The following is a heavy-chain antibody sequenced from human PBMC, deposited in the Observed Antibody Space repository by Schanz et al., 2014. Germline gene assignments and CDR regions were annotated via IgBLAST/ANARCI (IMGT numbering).Heavy chain of an antibody. CDR1: GFTFSDHY. CDR3: VRDAYLQIRGTGFDS. V-gene: IGHV3-11*01. J-gene: IGHJ4*02. Sequence: QVQLVESGGGLVKPGGSLRLSCAASGFTFSDHYMAWIRQAPGKGLEWVSIISNTGTFIYYADSVWGRFVISRDNAKSSLFLHMNDLTADDPTVYYCVRDAYLQIRGTGFDSWGPGNLVTVSS. CDR2: ISNTGTFI. D-gene: IGHD1-1*01.